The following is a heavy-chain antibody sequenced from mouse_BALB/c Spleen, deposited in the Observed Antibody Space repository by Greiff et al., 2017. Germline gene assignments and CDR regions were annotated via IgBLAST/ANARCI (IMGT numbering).Heavy chain of an antibody. CDR2: IWAGGST. CDR3: ARGGITTGFDY. J-gene: IGHJ2*01. Sequence: VKLMESGPGLVAPSQSLSITCTVSGFSLTSYGVHWVRQPPGKGLEWLGVIWAGGSTNYNSALMSRLSISKDNSKSQVFLKMNSLQTDDTAMYYCARGGITTGFDYWGQGTTLTVSS. V-gene: IGHV2-9*02. D-gene: IGHD2-4*01. CDR1: GFSLTSYG.